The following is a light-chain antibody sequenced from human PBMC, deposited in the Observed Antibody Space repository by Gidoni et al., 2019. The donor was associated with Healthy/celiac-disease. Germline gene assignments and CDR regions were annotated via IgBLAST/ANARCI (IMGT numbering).Light chain of an antibody. J-gene: IGKJ4*02. CDR2: DAS. Sequence: EIVLTQSTATLCLSPGERAPRSCRASQSVSSYLAWYQQKPGQAPRLLIYDASNRATGIPARFSGSGSGTDFTLTISSLEPADFSVYYCQQRSNWPLLTFGGGTKVEIK. V-gene: IGKV3-11*01. CDR3: QQRSNWPLLT. CDR1: QSVSSY.